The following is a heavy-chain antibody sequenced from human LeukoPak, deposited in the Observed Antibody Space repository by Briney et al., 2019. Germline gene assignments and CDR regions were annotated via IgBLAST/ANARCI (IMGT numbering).Heavy chain of an antibody. CDR3: AKKTSVFVPAVIDY. CDR1: GYTFTSNY. CDR2: IYPRDGST. J-gene: IGHJ4*02. D-gene: IGHD2-2*01. Sequence: ASVKVSCKASGYTFTSNYIHWVRQAPGQGLEWMGMIYPRDGSTSYAQKFQGRVTVTRDTSTSTVHMELSGLRSEDTAIYYCAKKTSVFVPAVIDYWGQGTLVTVSS. V-gene: IGHV1-46*01.